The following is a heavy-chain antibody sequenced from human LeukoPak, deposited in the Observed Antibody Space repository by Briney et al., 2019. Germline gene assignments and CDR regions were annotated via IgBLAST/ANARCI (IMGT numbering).Heavy chain of an antibody. J-gene: IGHJ5*02. D-gene: IGHD2-2*01. CDR3: ATRMGTQPRPSAGWFDP. Sequence: ASVKVSCKVSGYTLTELSMHWVRQAPGKGLEWMGGFDPEDGETIYAQKFQGRVTMTEDTSTDTAYMELSSLRSEDTAVYYCATRMGTQPRPSAGWFDPWGQGTLVTVSS. V-gene: IGHV1-24*01. CDR2: FDPEDGET. CDR1: GYTLTELS.